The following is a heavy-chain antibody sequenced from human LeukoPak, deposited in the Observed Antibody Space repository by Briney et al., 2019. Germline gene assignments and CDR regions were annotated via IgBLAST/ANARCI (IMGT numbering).Heavy chain of an antibody. D-gene: IGHD5-24*01. CDR1: GGSISSYY. CDR3: ARDRGDGYNSYYYYYYGMDV. V-gene: IGHV4-59*01. CDR2: IYYSGST. Sequence: SETLSLTCTVSGGSISSYYWSWIRQPPGKGLEWIGYIYYSGSTNYNPSLKSRVTLSVDTSKNQFSLKLSSVTAADTAVYYCARDRGDGYNSYYYYYYGMDVWGQGTTVTVSS. J-gene: IGHJ6*01.